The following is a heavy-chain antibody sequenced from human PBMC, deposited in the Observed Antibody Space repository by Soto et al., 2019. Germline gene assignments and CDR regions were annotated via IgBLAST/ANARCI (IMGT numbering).Heavy chain of an antibody. V-gene: IGHV1-18*01. J-gene: IGHJ4*02. CDR1: GYTFTSYG. D-gene: IGHD6-19*01. CDR3: ARYSSGWYAGGNYFGY. CDR2: ISAYNGNT. Sequence: ASVKVSCKASGYTFTSYGISWVRQAPGQGLEWMGWISAYNGNTNYAQKLQGRVTMTTDTSTSTAYMELRGLRSDDTAVYYCARYSSGWYAGGNYFGYWGQGTLVTVSS.